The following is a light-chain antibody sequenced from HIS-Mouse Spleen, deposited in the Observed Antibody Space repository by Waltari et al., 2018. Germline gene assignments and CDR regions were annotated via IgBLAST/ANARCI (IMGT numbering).Light chain of an antibody. V-gene: IGLV2-14*01. CDR2: EVS. J-gene: IGLJ2*01. Sequence: QSALTQPASVSGSPGQSITISCTGTSSDVGGYNYVSWYQQHPGKAPKLRIYEVSNRPSGVSNRFSGSTSGNTASLTISGLQAEDEADYYCSPYTSSSTVVFGGGTKLTVL. CDR1: SSDVGGYNY. CDR3: SPYTSSSTVV.